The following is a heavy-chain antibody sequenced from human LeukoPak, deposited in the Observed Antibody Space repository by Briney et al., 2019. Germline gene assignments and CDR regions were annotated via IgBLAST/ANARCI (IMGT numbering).Heavy chain of an antibody. CDR1: GFTFSGSA. CDR3: TRDSGSYQTNYYYYYGMDV. D-gene: IGHD1-26*01. V-gene: IGHV3-73*01. J-gene: IGHJ6*02. CDR2: IRSKANSYAT. Sequence: HPGGSLRLSCAASGFTFSGSAMHWVRQASGKGLEWVGRIRSKANSYATAYAASVKGRFTISRDDSKNTAYLQMNSLKTEDTAVYYCTRDSGSYQTNYYYYYGMDVWGQGTTVTVSS.